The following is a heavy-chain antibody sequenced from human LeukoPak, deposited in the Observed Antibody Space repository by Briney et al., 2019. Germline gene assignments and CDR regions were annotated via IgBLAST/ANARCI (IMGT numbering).Heavy chain of an antibody. J-gene: IGHJ6*02. CDR1: GYTFTGYY. Sequence: ASVKVSCKASGYTFTGYYMHWVRQSPGQGLEWMGWINPNSGGTNYAQKFQGRVTMTRDTSISTAYMELSRLRSDDTAVYYCARGGTGSLGSPLYYYYGMDVWGQGTTVTVSS. D-gene: IGHD1-1*01. CDR3: ARGGTGSLGSPLYYYYGMDV. V-gene: IGHV1-2*02. CDR2: INPNSGGT.